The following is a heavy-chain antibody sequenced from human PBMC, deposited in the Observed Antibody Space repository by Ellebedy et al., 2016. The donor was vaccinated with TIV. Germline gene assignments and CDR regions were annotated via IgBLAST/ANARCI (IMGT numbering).Heavy chain of an antibody. CDR3: AKLRGATGSWYFDL. Sequence: PGGSLRLSCAASGFTFNNYGMHWVRQAPGKGLEWVAVVWSDGSNKYYADSVKGRFTISRDNSKNTLYLQMNSLRAEDTAVYYCAKLRGATGSWYFDLWGRGTLVPVSS. D-gene: IGHD1-26*01. J-gene: IGHJ2*01. CDR1: GFTFNNYG. V-gene: IGHV3-33*06. CDR2: VWSDGSNK.